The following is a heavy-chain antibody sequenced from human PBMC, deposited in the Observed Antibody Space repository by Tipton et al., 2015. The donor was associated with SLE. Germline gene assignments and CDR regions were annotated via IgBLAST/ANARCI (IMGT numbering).Heavy chain of an antibody. D-gene: IGHD3-3*01. Sequence: QSGPEVKKPGASVKVSCKSSGYSFTSYGISWVRQAPGQGLEWMGWISAYNGNTNYAQNLQGRVIMTTDTSTSTAYMEFRSLRSDDTAVYYCAKEAITIFGVVMPGAYYYYMDVWGKGTTVTVSS. J-gene: IGHJ6*03. CDR2: ISAYNGNT. CDR3: AKEAITIFGVVMPGAYYYYMDV. CDR1: GYSFTSYG. V-gene: IGHV1-18*04.